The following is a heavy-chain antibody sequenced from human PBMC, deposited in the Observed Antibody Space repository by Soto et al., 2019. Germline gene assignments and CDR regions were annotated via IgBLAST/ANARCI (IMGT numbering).Heavy chain of an antibody. CDR2: IYYSGST. J-gene: IGHJ6*02. CDR1: GGSVSSGPDY. Sequence: QVQLQESGPGLVKPSETLSLTCTVSGGSVSSGPDYWSWIRQPPGKGLEWIGYIYYSGSTNYDPSLKSRVTLAVDTSKTQFSLKMSSVTAADTAVYSCARGLGMIVVVISLFGYSYFCYDMDVWGQGTTVTVSS. D-gene: IGHD3-22*01. CDR3: ARGLGMIVVVISLFGYSYFCYDMDV. V-gene: IGHV4-61*01.